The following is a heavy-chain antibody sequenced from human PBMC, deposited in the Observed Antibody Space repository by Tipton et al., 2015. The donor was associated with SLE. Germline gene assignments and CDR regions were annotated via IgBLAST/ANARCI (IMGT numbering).Heavy chain of an antibody. CDR2: FYTTGST. D-gene: IGHD6-13*01. Sequence: TLSLTCTVSGASISSGSYYWSWVRQPAGKGLEWLGYFYTTGSTNYNPSLTSRITISVDTSKNQFSLQLNSVTAADTAVYYCAREERIAAAGRLYYYYAMDVWGQGTTVTVS. CDR3: AREERIAAAGRLYYYYAMDV. V-gene: IGHV4-61*09. CDR1: GASISSGSYY. J-gene: IGHJ6*02.